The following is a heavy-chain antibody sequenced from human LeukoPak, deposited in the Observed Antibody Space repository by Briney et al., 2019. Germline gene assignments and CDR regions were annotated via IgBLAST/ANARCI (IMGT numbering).Heavy chain of an antibody. Sequence: PGGSLRLSCAASGLSFSSYAMHWVRQAPGKGLEWVAVTSYDGSNKYYADSVKGRFTISRDNSKNTLYVQMNSLRAEDTAVYYCARDRTHYYGSGSYLPYWGQGTLVTVSS. CDR1: GLSFSSYA. CDR3: ARDRTHYYGSGSYLPY. J-gene: IGHJ4*02. V-gene: IGHV3-30-3*01. D-gene: IGHD3-10*01. CDR2: TSYDGSNK.